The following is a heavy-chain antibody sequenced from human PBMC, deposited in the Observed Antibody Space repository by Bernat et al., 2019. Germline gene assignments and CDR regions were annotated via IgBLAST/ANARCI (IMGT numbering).Heavy chain of an antibody. D-gene: IGHD6-19*01. J-gene: IGHJ4*02. CDR2: ISYDGSNK. Sequence: QVQLVESGGGVVQPGRSLRLSCAASGFTFSSYGMHWVRQAPGKGLEWVAVISYDGSNKYYADSVKGRFTISRDNSKNTLYLQMNSLRAEDTAVYYCAREGSSGGLDYWGQGTLVTVSS. CDR1: GFTFSSYG. V-gene: IGHV3-30*03. CDR3: AREGSSGGLDY.